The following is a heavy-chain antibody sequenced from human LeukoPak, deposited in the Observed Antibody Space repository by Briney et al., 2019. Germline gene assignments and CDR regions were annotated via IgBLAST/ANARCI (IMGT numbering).Heavy chain of an antibody. J-gene: IGHJ4*02. CDR3: ARHFSNSWGALDY. D-gene: IGHD6-6*01. Sequence: PSETLSLTCTVSGGSISSSSYYWGWIRQPPGKGLEWIGSIYYSGSTYYNPSLASRVTISVDTSKNQFSLKLSSVTAADTAVYYCARHFSNSWGALDYWGQGTLVTVSS. V-gene: IGHV4-39*01. CDR1: GGSISSSSYY. CDR2: IYYSGST.